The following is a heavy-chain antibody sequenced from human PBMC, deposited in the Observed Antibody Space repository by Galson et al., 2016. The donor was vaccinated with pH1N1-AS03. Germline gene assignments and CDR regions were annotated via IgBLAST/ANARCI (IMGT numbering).Heavy chain of an antibody. D-gene: IGHD1-1*01. CDR2: ISSNSAST. CDR3: AKVGGVFDWNDYNYMDV. J-gene: IGHJ6*03. Sequence: SLRLSCAASGFNFDKYTMTWVRQAPGKGLEWISSISSNSASTYYADSLKGRFTVSRDNAKNSLYLQMDSLSAEDTAVYYCAKVGGVFDWNDYNYMDVWGTGTTGTAAS. V-gene: IGHV3-21*01. CDR1: GFNFDKYT.